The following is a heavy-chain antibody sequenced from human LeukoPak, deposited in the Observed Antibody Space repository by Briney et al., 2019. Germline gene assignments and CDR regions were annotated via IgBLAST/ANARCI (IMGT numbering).Heavy chain of an antibody. J-gene: IGHJ6*03. D-gene: IGHD2-15*01. CDR1: GFTFSDYN. CDR2: ISRSGSTK. CDR3: ARVLRYCSGGNCCSGGLGYMDV. V-gene: IGHV3-11*01. Sequence: GGSLRLSCAASGFTFSDYNMRWIRQAPGKGLEWVSSISRSGSTKYYADSVKGRFTISRDNAKNSLYLQMNSLRAEDTAVYYCARVLRYCSGGNCCSGGLGYMDVWGKGTTVTISS.